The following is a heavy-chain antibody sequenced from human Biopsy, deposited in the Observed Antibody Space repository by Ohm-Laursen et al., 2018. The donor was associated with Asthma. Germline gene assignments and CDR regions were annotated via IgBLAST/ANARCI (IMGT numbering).Heavy chain of an antibody. V-gene: IGHV4-31*03. CDR3: ARTTYGDDGFDP. CDR1: GGSINIVDYY. J-gene: IGHJ5*02. Sequence: TLSLTCTVSGGSINIVDYYWSWIRQLPVKGLEWIGYIYYSGSTYYNPSLKSRVSISLDTSKNQFSLSLTSVTAADTAVYYCARTTYGDDGFDPWGQGTLVTVSS. CDR2: IYYSGST. D-gene: IGHD4-17*01.